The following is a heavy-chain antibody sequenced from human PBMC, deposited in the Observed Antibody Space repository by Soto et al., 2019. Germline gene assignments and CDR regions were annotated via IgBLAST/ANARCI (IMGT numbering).Heavy chain of an antibody. CDR2: ISYDGSNK. Sequence: GGSLRLSCAASGFIFSNYGMHWVRQAPGKGLEWVAVISYDGSNKYYADSVKGRFTISRDNSKNTLYLEMNSLRAEDTAVYYCAKDLFMGIAVAGAYYYGMDVWGQGTTVTVSS. CDR1: GFIFSNYG. V-gene: IGHV3-30*18. J-gene: IGHJ6*02. D-gene: IGHD6-19*01. CDR3: AKDLFMGIAVAGAYYYGMDV.